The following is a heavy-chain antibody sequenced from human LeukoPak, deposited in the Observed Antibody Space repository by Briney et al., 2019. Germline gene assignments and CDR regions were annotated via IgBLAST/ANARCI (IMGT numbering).Heavy chain of an antibody. Sequence: SVTVSCKASGGTFSSYAISWVRQAPGQGLEWMGGIIPIFGTANYAQKFQGRVTITADESTSTAYMELSSLRSEDTAVYYCARVRVVVTAIDAFDIWGQGTMVTVSS. J-gene: IGHJ3*02. V-gene: IGHV1-69*13. CDR3: ARVRVVVTAIDAFDI. CDR1: GGTFSSYA. CDR2: IIPIFGTA. D-gene: IGHD2-21*02.